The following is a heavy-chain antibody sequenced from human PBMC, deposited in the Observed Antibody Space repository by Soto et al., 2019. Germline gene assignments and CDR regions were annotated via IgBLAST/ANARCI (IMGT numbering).Heavy chain of an antibody. V-gene: IGHV3-48*02. D-gene: IGHD3-3*01. CDR3: ARDRSITIFGVVTGPYYYGMDV. CDR2: ISSSSTI. J-gene: IGHJ6*02. Sequence: PGGSLRLSCAASGFTFSSYSMNWVRQAPGKGLEWVSYISSSSTIYYADSVKGRFTISRDNAKNSLYLQMNSLRDEDTAVYYCARDRSITIFGVVTGPYYYGMDVWGQGTTVTVS. CDR1: GFTFSSYS.